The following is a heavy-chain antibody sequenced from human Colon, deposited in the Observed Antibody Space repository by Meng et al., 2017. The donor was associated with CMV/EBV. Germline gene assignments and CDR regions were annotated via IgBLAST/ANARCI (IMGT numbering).Heavy chain of an antibody. V-gene: IGHV3-21*01. Sequence: GESLKISCTASGFSFITYSMNWVRQAPGKGLEWISSISSGGSYIFYADSAKGRFTISRDDAKNSLYLQMNSLRAEDTAVYYCARGILAYCGGDCSSDFDYWGQGTLVTVSS. J-gene: IGHJ4*02. CDR3: ARGILAYCGGDCSSDFDY. CDR1: GFSFITYS. D-gene: IGHD2-21*01. CDR2: ISSGGSYI.